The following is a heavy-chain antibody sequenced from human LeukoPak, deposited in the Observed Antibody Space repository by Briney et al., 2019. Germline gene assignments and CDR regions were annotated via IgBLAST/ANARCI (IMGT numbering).Heavy chain of an antibody. CDR2: ISYDGSNQ. Sequence: GGSLRLSCAAPGFTFSSYGMHWVRQAPGKGLEWVAVISYDGSNQYYADSVKGRFTISRDNSRSTLYLQMNSLRPEDTAIYYCAREGYYGSGSPPSLYFDYWGQGTLVTVSS. CDR3: AREGYYGSGSPPSLYFDY. V-gene: IGHV3-30*03. D-gene: IGHD3-10*01. J-gene: IGHJ4*02. CDR1: GFTFSSYG.